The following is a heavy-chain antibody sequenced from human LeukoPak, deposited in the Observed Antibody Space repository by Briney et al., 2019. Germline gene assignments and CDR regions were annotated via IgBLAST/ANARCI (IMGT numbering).Heavy chain of an antibody. CDR2: IYPGDSET. J-gene: IGHJ5*02. V-gene: IGHV5-51*01. D-gene: IGHD6-13*01. CDR3: ARQVEYTSSWYKYNWFDP. CDR1: GYIFTSYW. Sequence: GESLKISCQGSGYIFTSYWIGWVRQMPGKGLEWMGIIYPGDSETRYSPSFQGQVTISADKSISTAYLQWSSLEASDTAMYYCARQVEYTSSWYKYNWFDPWGQGTLVTVSS.